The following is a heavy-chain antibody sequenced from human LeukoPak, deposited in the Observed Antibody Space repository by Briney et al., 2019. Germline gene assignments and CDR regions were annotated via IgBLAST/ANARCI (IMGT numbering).Heavy chain of an antibody. CDR1: GFIFSDYY. Sequence: PGGPLRLSCAASGFIFSDYYMSWIRQAPGKGLEGVAYVSSSGTLTDYADSVKGRFTISRDNAKNSLYLQMNSLRAEDTAIYYCARDRDIRGYSYGIFDFWGQGTLVTVSS. CDR2: VSSSGTLT. CDR3: ARDRDIRGYSYGIFDF. D-gene: IGHD5-18*01. J-gene: IGHJ4*02. V-gene: IGHV3-11*01.